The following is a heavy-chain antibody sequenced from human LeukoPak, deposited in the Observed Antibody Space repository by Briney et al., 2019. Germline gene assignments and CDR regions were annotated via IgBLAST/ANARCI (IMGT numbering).Heavy chain of an antibody. CDR3: TRAAPYGTSWYGKDDN. V-gene: IGHV3-23*01. Sequence: PGGSLRLSCAASGFTLSSYPMNWVRQAPGKGLEWVSTFVRGSTYYADTVQGRFTTSRDNSKNTLYLQMNSLRAEDTAVYFCTRAAPYGTSWYGKDDNWGQGTLVALPS. CDR2: FVRGST. J-gene: IGHJ4*02. D-gene: IGHD6-13*01. CDR1: GFTLSSYP.